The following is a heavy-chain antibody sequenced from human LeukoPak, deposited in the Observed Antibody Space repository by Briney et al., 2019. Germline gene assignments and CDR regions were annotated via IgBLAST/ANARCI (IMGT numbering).Heavy chain of an antibody. J-gene: IGHJ4*02. CDR2: IYTSGST. CDR3: ARDSRGYYYGRYFDY. D-gene: IGHD3-22*01. Sequence: SETLSLTCTVSGGSISSYYWSWIRQPAGKGLEWIGRIYTSGSTNYNPSLKSRVTMSVDTSKSQFSLKLSSVTAADTAVYYCARDSRGYYYGRYFDYWGQGTLVTVSS. CDR1: GGSISSYY. V-gene: IGHV4-4*07.